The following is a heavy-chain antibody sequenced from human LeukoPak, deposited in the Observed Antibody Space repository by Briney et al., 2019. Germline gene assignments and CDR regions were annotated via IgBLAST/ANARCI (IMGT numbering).Heavy chain of an antibody. Sequence: GGSLRLSCAASGFTFSSYSMNWVRQAPGKGLEWVSSISSSNSYIYYADSVKGRFTISRDNAKNSLYLQMNSLRAEDTAVYYCARYYYDSSGYYFPYYYYYYMDVWGKGTTVTVSS. D-gene: IGHD3-22*01. CDR3: ARYYYDSSGYYFPYYYYYYMDV. CDR2: ISSSNSYI. CDR1: GFTFSSYS. J-gene: IGHJ6*03. V-gene: IGHV3-21*01.